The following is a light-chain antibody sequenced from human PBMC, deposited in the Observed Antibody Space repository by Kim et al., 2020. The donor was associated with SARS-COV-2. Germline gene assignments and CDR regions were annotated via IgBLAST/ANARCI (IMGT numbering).Light chain of an antibody. CDR2: GAS. V-gene: IGKV3-20*01. J-gene: IGKJ5*01. CDR3: QQYGSSPPIT. CDR1: QSVSSSY. Sequence: PGERATLSCRASQSVSSSYLAWYKQKPGQAPRLLIYGASRRATGIPDRFSGSGSGTDFTLTISRLEPEDFAVYYCQQYGSSPPITFGQGTRLEIK.